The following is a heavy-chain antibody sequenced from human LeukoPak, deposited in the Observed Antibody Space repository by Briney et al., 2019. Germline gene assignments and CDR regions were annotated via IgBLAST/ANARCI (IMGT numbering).Heavy chain of an antibody. V-gene: IGHV1-46*01. J-gene: IGHJ4*02. CDR3: ARADRGSYLFDY. D-gene: IGHD1-26*01. CDR1: GYAFTYYY. Sequence: PTASVKVSCKASGYAFTYYYIHWVRQAPGQGLEWMGIINPSGGSTSYAQKFQGRVIMTRDTSTSTVYMDLSSLRSDDTAVYYCARADRGSYLFDYWGQGTLVTVSS. CDR2: INPSGGST.